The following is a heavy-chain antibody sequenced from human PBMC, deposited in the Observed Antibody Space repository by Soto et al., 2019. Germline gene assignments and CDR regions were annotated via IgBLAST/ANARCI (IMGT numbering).Heavy chain of an antibody. Sequence: QVQLVQSGAEVKKPGASVKVSCKASGYTFTSYDINWVRQATGQGLEWMGWMNPNSGNTGYAQKFQGRVTMTRNTSISTAYMELSSLRSEDTAVYYCARVSSYDFWSCSIFWGHGTLVTVSS. D-gene: IGHD3-3*01. CDR3: ARVSSYDFWSCSIF. CDR2: MNPNSGNT. V-gene: IGHV1-8*01. CDR1: GYTFTSYD. J-gene: IGHJ1*01.